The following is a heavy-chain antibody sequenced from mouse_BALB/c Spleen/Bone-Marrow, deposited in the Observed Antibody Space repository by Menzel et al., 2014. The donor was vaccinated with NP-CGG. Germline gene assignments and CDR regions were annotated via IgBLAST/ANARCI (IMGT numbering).Heavy chain of an antibody. CDR3: TRDAMDY. CDR2: IYPGNLNT. Sequence: VQLQQSGPELVKPGASVRISCEASGYTFTAYYIHWVKQRPGQGLEWIGWIYPGNLNTKYNEKFKGKATLTADKSSSTAYMQLSSLTSEDSAVYFCTRDAMDYWGQGTSVTVSS. CDR1: GYTFTAYY. J-gene: IGHJ4*01. V-gene: IGHV1S56*01.